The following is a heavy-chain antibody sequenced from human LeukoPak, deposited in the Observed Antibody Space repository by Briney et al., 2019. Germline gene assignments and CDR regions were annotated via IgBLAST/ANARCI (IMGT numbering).Heavy chain of an antibody. CDR2: IYYSGST. J-gene: IGHJ5*02. CDR3: ARDQGSSWYWFDP. Sequence: PSETLSLTCTVSGGSISSYYWSWIRQPPGKGLKWIGYIYYSGSTNYNPSLKSRVTMSVDTSKNQFSLKLSSVTAADTAVYYCARDQGSSWYWFDPWGQGTLVTVSS. V-gene: IGHV4-59*12. D-gene: IGHD6-13*01. CDR1: GGSISSYY.